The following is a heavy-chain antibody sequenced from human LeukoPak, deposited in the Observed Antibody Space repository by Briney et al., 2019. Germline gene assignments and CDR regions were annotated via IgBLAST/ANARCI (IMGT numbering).Heavy chain of an antibody. CDR2: IYYSGST. D-gene: IGHD5-18*01. J-gene: IGHJ6*03. CDR3: ARATYSYGYVQYYYMDV. V-gene: IGHV4-39*01. Sequence: SETLSLTCSVSGGSISSSSYFWGWIRQPPEKGLEWIGSIYYSGSTYYNPSLKSRVAISIDTSKNQFSLKLSSVTAADTAVYYCARATYSYGYVQYYYMDVWGKGTTVTVSS. CDR1: GGSISSSSYF.